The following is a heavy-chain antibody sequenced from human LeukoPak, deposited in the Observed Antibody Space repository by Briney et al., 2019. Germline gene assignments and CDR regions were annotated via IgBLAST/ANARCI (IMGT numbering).Heavy chain of an antibody. D-gene: IGHD3-9*01. V-gene: IGHV4-59*01. Sequence: SETLSLTCTVAGGSISSYYLSWIRQPPGKGLEWIGSMYNSGSTNFNPSLRSRVTISVDTSKNQFSLKLSSVTAADTPVYYCAKGTTISAFDIWGQGTTVTVSS. J-gene: IGHJ3*02. CDR1: GGSISSYY. CDR2: MYNSGST. CDR3: AKGTTISAFDI.